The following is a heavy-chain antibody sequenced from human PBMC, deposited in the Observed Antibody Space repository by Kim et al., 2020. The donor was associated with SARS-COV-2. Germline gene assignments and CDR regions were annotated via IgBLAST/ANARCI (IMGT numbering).Heavy chain of an antibody. CDR1: GGTFSSYA. CDR2: IIPIFGTA. V-gene: IGHV1-69*13. D-gene: IGHD1-7*01. CDR3: ARGGWNCPPGLYYYYYGMDV. Sequence: SVKVSCKASGGTFSSYAISWVRQAPGQGLEWMGGIIPIFGTANYAQKFQGRVTITADESTSTAYMELSSLRSEDTAVYYCARGGWNCPPGLYYYYYGMDVWGQGTTVTVSS. J-gene: IGHJ6*02.